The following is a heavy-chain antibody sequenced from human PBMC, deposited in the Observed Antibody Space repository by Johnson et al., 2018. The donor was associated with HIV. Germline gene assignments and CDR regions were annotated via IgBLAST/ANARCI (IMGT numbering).Heavy chain of an antibody. D-gene: IGHD3-22*01. CDR3: ARESDSSGYYSDAFDI. V-gene: IGHV3-7*05. Sequence: VLLVESGGGLVQPGGSLRLSCAASGFTFSSYWMSWVRQAPGKGLEWVANIKQDGSEKYYVDSVKGRVTISRDNAKNSLYLQMNSLRAEDTTVYYCARESDSSGYYSDAFDIWGQGTMVTFSS. J-gene: IGHJ3*02. CDR2: IKQDGSEK. CDR1: GFTFSSYW.